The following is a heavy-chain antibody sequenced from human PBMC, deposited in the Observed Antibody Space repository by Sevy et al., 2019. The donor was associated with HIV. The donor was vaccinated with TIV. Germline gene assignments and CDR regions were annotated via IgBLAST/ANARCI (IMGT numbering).Heavy chain of an antibody. CDR1: GFTFSSYS. J-gene: IGHJ5*02. CDR3: ARGAAHSSSWYMDWFDT. V-gene: IGHV3-48*02. CDR2: ISSSSSTI. D-gene: IGHD6-13*01. Sequence: GGSLRLSCAASGFTFSSYSMNWVRQAPGKGLEWVSYISSSSSTIYYADSVKGGFTISRDNAKNTLYLQMNSLRDEDTAVYYCARGAAHSSSWYMDWFDTWGQGTLVTVSS.